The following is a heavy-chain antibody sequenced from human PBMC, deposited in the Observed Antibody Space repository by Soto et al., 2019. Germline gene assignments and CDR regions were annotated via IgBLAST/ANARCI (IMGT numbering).Heavy chain of an antibody. J-gene: IGHJ4*02. CDR3: ARDFAFFDS. D-gene: IGHD3-3*01. CDR2: VYHTGRT. Sequence: SETLSLTCTVSGGSYKSGSYHWSWIRQPPGKGLEWIGYVYHTGRTSYHPSLKGRVSISMDASKSQFSLDLDSVTAADTAVYFCARDFAFFDSWGQGTLVTVSS. CDR1: GGSYKSGSYH. V-gene: IGHV4-61*01.